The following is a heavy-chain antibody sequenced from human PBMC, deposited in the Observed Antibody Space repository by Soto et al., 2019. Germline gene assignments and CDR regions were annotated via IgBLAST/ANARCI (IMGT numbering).Heavy chain of an antibody. CDR1: GYTFTSYG. J-gene: IGHJ4*02. V-gene: IGHV1-18*01. D-gene: IGHD4-17*01. CDR3: ARGTDGDY. Sequence: QVHLVQSGAEVKKPGASVKVSCKASGYTFTSYGITWVRQAPGQGLEWMGWISAHNGNTDYAQKLQGRVIVTRDTPTRTAYMELRSLRSVDTAVYYCARGTDGDYWGQGAQVTVSS. CDR2: ISAHNGNT.